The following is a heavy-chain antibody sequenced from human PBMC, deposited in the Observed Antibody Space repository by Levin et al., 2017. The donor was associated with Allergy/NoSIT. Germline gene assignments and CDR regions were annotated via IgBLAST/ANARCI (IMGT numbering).Heavy chain of an antibody. D-gene: IGHD1-26*01. CDR2: INSDASST. Sequence: PGGSLRLSCAASGFPFNIYWMHWVRQAPGKGLVWVSRINSDASSTSYADFAKGRFTISRDNAKNTLYLQMKSLRVEYTAIYYCATTNDWYLDLWGRGTLVTVSS. CDR3: ATTNDWYLDL. CDR1: GFPFNIYW. V-gene: IGHV3-74*01. J-gene: IGHJ2*01.